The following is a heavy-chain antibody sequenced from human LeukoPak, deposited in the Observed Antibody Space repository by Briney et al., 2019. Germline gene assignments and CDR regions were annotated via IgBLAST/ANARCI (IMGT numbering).Heavy chain of an antibody. CDR3: AKDLFTSPDGYNYVLYFDY. D-gene: IGHD5-24*01. CDR2: ISYDGSNK. Sequence: PGGSLRLSCAASGFTFSSYAMHWVRQAPGKGLEWVAVISYDGSNKYYADFVKGRFTISIDNSKNTLYLQMNSLRAEDTAVYYCAKDLFTSPDGYNYVLYFDYWGQGTLVTVSS. J-gene: IGHJ4*02. CDR1: GFTFSSYA. V-gene: IGHV3-30-3*01.